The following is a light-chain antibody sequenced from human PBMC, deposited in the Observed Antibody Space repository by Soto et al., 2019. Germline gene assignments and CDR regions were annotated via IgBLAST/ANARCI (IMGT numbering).Light chain of an antibody. J-gene: IGKJ4*01. V-gene: IGKV3-20*01. CDR1: QSVTSSY. CDR2: GAS. Sequence: EIVLTQSPGTLSLTKGERATLSCRASQSVTSSYLAWYQQKPGQTPRLVIYGASSRATGIPDRFSGSGSVTDFTLTISRLETEDFAVYYCQQYARSPLTFGGGTKVDIK. CDR3: QQYARSPLT.